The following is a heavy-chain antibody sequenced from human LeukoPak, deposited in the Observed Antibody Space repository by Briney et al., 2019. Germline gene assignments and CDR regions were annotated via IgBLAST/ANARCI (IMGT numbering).Heavy chain of an antibody. V-gene: IGHV3-73*01. Sequence: GGSLRLSCAASGFTFSGSAMHWVRQASGKGLEWVGRIRSKSNNYATAYAASVKGRFTISRDDSKNTAYLQMNSLKTEDTAVYXXXXFGESPNIDYWGQGTLVTVSS. CDR3: XXFGESPNIDY. CDR2: IRSKSNNYAT. D-gene: IGHD3-10*01. CDR1: GFTFSGSA. J-gene: IGHJ4*02.